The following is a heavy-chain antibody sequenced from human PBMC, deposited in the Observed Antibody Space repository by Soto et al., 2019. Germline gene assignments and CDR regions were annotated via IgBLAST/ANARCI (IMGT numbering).Heavy chain of an antibody. J-gene: IGHJ3*02. V-gene: IGHV1-2*02. CDR3: ASEKYYYDSSGNDAFDI. CDR2: INPNSGGT. D-gene: IGHD3-22*01. Sequence: ASVKVSCKASGYTFTGYYMHWVRQAPGQGLEWMGWINPNSGGTNYARKFQGRVTMTRDTSISTAYMELSRLRSDDTAVYYCASEKYYYDSSGNDAFDIWGQGTMVTVSS. CDR1: GYTFTGYY.